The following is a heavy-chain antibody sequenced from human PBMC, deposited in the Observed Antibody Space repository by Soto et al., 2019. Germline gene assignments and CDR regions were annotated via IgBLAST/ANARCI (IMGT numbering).Heavy chain of an antibody. Sequence: SETLSLTCAVYGGSFSGYYWSWIRQHPGKGLEWIGYIYYSGSTYYNPSLKSRVTISVDTSKNQFSLKLSSVTAADTAVYYCARVRGTTVPHNWFDPWGQGTLVTVSS. V-gene: IGHV4-31*11. J-gene: IGHJ5*02. D-gene: IGHD4-17*01. CDR2: IYYSGST. CDR1: GGSFSGYY. CDR3: ARVRGTTVPHNWFDP.